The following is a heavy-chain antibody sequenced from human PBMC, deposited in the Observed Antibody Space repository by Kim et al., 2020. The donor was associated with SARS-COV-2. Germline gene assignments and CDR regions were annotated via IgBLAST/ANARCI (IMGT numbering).Heavy chain of an antibody. J-gene: IGHJ4*02. D-gene: IGHD3-22*01. CDR1: GFTFSSYA. Sequence: GGSLRLSCAASGFTFSSYAMSWVRQAPGKGLEWVSAISGSGGSTYYADSVKGRFTISRDNSKNTLYLQMNSLRAEDTAVYYCAKDRGITMIVVVEIYYFDYWGQGTLVTVSS. CDR3: AKDRGITMIVVVEIYYFDY. CDR2: ISGSGGST. V-gene: IGHV3-23*01.